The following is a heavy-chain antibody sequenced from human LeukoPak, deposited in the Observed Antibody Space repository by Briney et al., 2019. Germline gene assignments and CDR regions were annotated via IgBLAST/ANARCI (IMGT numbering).Heavy chain of an antibody. CDR3: AKASAMIVVVSKHFDY. Sequence: PGGSLRLSCSVSGFIFRDFSMSWVRQAPGKGLEWVAKMNEYGSEIFYVDSVKGRFTISRDNSKNTLYLQMNSLRAEDTAVYYCAKASAMIVVVSKHFDYWGQGTLVTVSS. V-gene: IGHV3-7*03. CDR1: GFIFRDFS. D-gene: IGHD3-22*01. J-gene: IGHJ4*02. CDR2: MNEYGSEI.